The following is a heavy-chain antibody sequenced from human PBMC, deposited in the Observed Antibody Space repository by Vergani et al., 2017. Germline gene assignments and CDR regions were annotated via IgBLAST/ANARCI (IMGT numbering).Heavy chain of an antibody. CDR1: GFTFSSYS. CDR2: ISSSSSYI. Sequence: EVQLVESGGGLVKPGGSLRLSCAASGFTFSSYSMNWVRQAPGKGLEWVSSISSSSSYIYYADSVKGRFTISRDNAKNSLYLQMNSLRDEDTAVYYCARDIPGIAVAGPAFDIWGQGTMVTVSS. D-gene: IGHD6-19*01. V-gene: IGHV3-21*01. J-gene: IGHJ3*02. CDR3: ARDIPGIAVAGPAFDI.